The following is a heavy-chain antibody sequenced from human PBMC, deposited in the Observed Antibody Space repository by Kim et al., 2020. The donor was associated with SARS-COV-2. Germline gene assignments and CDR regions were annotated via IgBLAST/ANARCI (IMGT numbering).Heavy chain of an antibody. CDR3: ESSGYSFDY. D-gene: IGHD3-22*01. CDR2: GST. V-gene: IGHV4-39*01. Sequence: GSTAYTPSLKSRVAISVDTSKNQCSLKLSSVTAADTAVYYCESSGYSFDYWGQGTLVTVSS. J-gene: IGHJ4*02.